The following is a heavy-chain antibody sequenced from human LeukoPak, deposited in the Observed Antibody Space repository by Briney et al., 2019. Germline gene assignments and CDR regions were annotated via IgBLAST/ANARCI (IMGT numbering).Heavy chain of an antibody. CDR1: GYTFTGYH. J-gene: IGHJ4*02. Sequence: ASVKVSCKASGYTFTGYHMHWVRQAPGQGLEWMGWINPNSGGTNYAQKFQGWVTMTRDTSISTAYMELSRLRSDDTAVYHCARLSGYSSGWPEPRFDYWGQGTLVTVSS. D-gene: IGHD6-19*01. CDR2: INPNSGGT. V-gene: IGHV1-2*04. CDR3: ARLSGYSSGWPEPRFDY.